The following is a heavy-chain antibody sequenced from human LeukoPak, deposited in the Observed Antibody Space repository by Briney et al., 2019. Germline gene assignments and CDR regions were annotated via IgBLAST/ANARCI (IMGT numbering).Heavy chain of an antibody. J-gene: IGHJ6*03. CDR1: GGSMSYFY. CDR3: ARVYCSSTSCSLRGYHFYYMDV. CDR2: IYYSGST. V-gene: IGHV4-59*01. Sequence: SETLSLTCTVPGGSMSYFYWSWIRQPPGKGLEWIGYIYYSGSTSYNPSLKSRVSISVDTSKNQFSLKLSSVTAADTAVYYCARVYCSSTSCSLRGYHFYYMDVWGKGTTVTVSS. D-gene: IGHD2-2*01.